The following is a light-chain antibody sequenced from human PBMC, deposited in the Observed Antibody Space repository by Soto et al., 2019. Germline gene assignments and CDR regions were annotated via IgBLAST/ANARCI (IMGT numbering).Light chain of an antibody. CDR1: QSIGNNY. CDR2: GAS. Sequence: EIALMQSPGTLSLSPGERATLSYRASQSIGNNYLAWYQLKPGQAPRLLIYGASSRAAGIPDRFSGSGSGTDFTLTISRLEPEDFAVYYCQHYGSPPKMFGPGTKVEI. V-gene: IGKV3-20*01. J-gene: IGKJ1*01. CDR3: QHYGSPPKM.